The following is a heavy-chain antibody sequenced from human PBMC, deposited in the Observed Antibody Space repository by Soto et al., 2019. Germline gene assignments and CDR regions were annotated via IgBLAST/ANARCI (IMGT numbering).Heavy chain of an antibody. J-gene: IGHJ4*02. CDR3: ARTYYDILTGGYYFDY. D-gene: IGHD3-9*01. Sequence: GECLKISCKGSGYSFTSYWIGWVRQMPVKGLEWMGIIYPGDSDTRYSPSFQGQVTISADKSISTAYLQWSSLKASDTAMYYCARTYYDILTGGYYFDYWGQGTLVTVSS. CDR1: GYSFTSYW. CDR2: IYPGDSDT. V-gene: IGHV5-51*01.